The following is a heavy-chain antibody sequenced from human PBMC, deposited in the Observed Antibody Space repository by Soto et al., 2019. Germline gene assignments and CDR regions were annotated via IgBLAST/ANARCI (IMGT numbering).Heavy chain of an antibody. J-gene: IGHJ6*03. V-gene: IGHV1-69*02. Sequence: SVKVSCKASGGTFSSYTISWVRQAPGQGLEWMGRIIPILGIANYAQKFQGRVTITADKFTSTAYMELSSLRSEDTAVYYCARSVGGSPYYYYYMDVWGKGTTVTVSS. D-gene: IGHD3-16*01. CDR3: ARSVGGSPYYYYYMDV. CDR1: GGTFSSYT. CDR2: IIPILGIA.